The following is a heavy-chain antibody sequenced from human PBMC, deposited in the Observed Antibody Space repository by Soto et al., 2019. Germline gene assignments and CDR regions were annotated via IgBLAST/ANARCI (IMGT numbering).Heavy chain of an antibody. V-gene: IGHV3-23*01. Sequence: PGGSLRLSCAASGFTFSSYGMNWVRQAPGKGLEGVSALSGSGDTTYYADSVRGRFSISRDNSKNTLYLQMSSLRGEDTAVYYCAKGTQFFYYYAMDVWGQGTTVTVSS. CDR3: AKGTQFFYYYAMDV. J-gene: IGHJ6*02. CDR2: LSGSGDTT. CDR1: GFTFSSYG.